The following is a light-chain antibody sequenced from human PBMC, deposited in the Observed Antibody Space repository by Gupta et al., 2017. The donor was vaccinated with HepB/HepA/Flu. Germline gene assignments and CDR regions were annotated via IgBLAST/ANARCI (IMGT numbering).Light chain of an antibody. CDR3: QHANSFPFT. CDR1: QGISSW. CDR2: DAS. V-gene: IGKV1D-12*01. Sequence: DIQMTQSPSSVSASVGDRVTITCRASQGISSWLAWYQQKPGKAPKLLIYDASRLKSEVPSRFSGSGSGTNFTLTISSRQPEDFATYYCQHANSFPFTFGHGTKVDVK. J-gene: IGKJ3*01.